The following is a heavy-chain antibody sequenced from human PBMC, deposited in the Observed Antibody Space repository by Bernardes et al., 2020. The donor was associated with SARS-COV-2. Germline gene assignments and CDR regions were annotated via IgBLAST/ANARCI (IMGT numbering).Heavy chain of an antibody. CDR3: ARVKQLSSDDYYYYGMDV. Sequence: SEALSLTCTVSGGCISSGGYYWSWILQHPGKGLEWIGYIYYSGSTYYNPSLKSRVTISVDTSKNQFSLKLSSVTAADTAVYYCARVKQLSSDDYYYYGMDVWGQGTTVTVSS. V-gene: IGHV4-31*03. CDR2: IYYSGST. CDR1: GGCISSGGYY. D-gene: IGHD6-13*01. J-gene: IGHJ6*02.